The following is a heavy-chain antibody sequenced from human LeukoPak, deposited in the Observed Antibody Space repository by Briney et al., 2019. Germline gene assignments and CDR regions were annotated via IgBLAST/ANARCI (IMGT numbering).Heavy chain of an antibody. J-gene: IGHJ4*02. CDR3: ARGRRESRGWHVDF. D-gene: IGHD6-19*01. CDR2: INHSRST. CDR1: GGSFSGYY. V-gene: IGHV4-34*01. Sequence: SETLSLTCAVYGGSFSGYYWTWVRQPPGKGLEWIGEINHSRSTNYNPSLKSRVTISVDTSTNQFSLRLSSLTAADTAVYYCARGRRESRGWHVDFWGQGTLVTVSS.